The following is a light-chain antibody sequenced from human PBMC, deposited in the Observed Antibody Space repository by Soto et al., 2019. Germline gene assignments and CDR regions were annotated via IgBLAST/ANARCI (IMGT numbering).Light chain of an antibody. CDR2: GVF. J-gene: IGKJ3*01. V-gene: IGKV3-20*01. CDR3: QQYCSSPPEFT. Sequence: EIVLTQSPGTLSLSAGERATLSCRASQTISSNYLAWYQQKPGQSPRLLIFGVFYMPTGIPDSFSVSGPGTDFTLTISRLEPEDFAVYYCQQYCSSPPEFTFGPGTKVDIK. CDR1: QTISSNY.